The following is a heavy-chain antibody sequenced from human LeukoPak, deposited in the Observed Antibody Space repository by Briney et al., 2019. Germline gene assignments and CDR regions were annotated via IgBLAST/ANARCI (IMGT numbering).Heavy chain of an antibody. D-gene: IGHD5-12*01. CDR1: GGTFSSYA. V-gene: IGHV1-69*01. CDR2: IIPIFGTA. Sequence: PVASVKVSCKASGGTFSSYAISWVRQAPGQGLEWIGGIIPIFGTANYAQKFQGRVTITADESTSTAYMELSSLRSEDTAVYYCASGPGATIPGATDDAFDIWGQGTMVTVSS. J-gene: IGHJ3*02. CDR3: ASGPGATIPGATDDAFDI.